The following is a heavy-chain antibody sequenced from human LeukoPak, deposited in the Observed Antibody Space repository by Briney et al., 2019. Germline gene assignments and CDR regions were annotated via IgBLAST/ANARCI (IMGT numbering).Heavy chain of an antibody. J-gene: IGHJ5*02. V-gene: IGHV3-33*01. CDR1: GFTFSSYG. CDR2: IWYDESNK. D-gene: IGHD2-2*01. CDR3: TRGGVVGPGYDNWCVP. Sequence: PGGSLRLSCAASGFTFSSYGKHWVRQAPGKGLERVAVIWYDESNKYYEDSVKGRFTISRDNSKNTQYLQMHSLRTEATAVEYYTRGGVVGPGYDNWCVPWGEGTLVTVPS.